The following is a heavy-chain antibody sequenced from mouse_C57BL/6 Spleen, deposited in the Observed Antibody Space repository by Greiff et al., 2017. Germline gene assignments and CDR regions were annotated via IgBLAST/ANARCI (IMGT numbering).Heavy chain of an antibody. CDR2: IDPSDSET. D-gene: IGHD3-2*02. V-gene: IGHV1-52*01. J-gene: IGHJ3*01. Sequence: QVQLQQPGAELVRPGSSVKLSCKASGYTFTSYWMHWVKQRPIQGLEWIGNIDPSDSETHYNQKFKDKATLTVDKSSSTAYMQLSSLTSEDSAVYCCAKVAAQATGFAYWGQGTLVTVSA. CDR3: AKVAAQATGFAY. CDR1: GYTFTSYW.